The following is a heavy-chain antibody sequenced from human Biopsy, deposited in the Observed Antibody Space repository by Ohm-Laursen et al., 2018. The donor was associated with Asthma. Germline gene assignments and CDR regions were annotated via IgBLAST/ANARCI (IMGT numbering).Heavy chain of an antibody. D-gene: IGHD1-26*01. V-gene: IGHV3-9*01. CDR1: GFTFDDYA. Sequence: SLRLSCSASGFTFDDYAMHWVRQAPGKGLEWVSGISWNSGSIGYADSVKGRFTISRDNAKNSLYLQMNSLRAEDTALYYCAKGEWELLEANFDYWGQGTLVTVSS. CDR3: AKGEWELLEANFDY. J-gene: IGHJ4*02. CDR2: ISWNSGSI.